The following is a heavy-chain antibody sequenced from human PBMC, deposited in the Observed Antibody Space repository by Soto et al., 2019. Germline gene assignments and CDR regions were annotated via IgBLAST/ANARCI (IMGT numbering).Heavy chain of an antibody. CDR2: INPNSGGT. D-gene: IGHD3-3*01. J-gene: IGHJ6*02. V-gene: IGHV1-2*04. Sequence: ASVKVSCKASGYTFTGYYMHWVRQAPGQGLEWMGWINPNSGGTNYAQKFQGWVTMTRDTSISTAYMELSRLRSDDTAVYYCARGSEQITIFGVVIDYGMDVWGQGITVTVSS. CDR1: GYTFTGYY. CDR3: ARGSEQITIFGVVIDYGMDV.